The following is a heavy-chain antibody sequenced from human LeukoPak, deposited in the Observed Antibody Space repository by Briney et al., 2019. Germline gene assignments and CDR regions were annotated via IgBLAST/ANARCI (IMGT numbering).Heavy chain of an antibody. V-gene: IGHV4-61*02. J-gene: IGHJ6*03. Sequence: PSQTLSLTCTVSGGSIRSGSYYWSWIRQPAGKGLEWIGRIYTSGSTNYNPSLKSRVTMSVDTSKNQFSLKLSSVTAADTAVYYCARLQSGYDPLGYYYYMDIWGKGTTVTISS. CDR3: ARLQSGYDPLGYYYYMDI. CDR1: GGSIRSGSYY. CDR2: IYTSGST. D-gene: IGHD5-12*01.